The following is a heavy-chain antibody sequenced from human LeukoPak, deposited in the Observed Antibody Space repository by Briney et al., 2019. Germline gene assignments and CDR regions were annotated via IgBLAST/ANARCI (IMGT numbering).Heavy chain of an antibody. CDR1: GGSISSYY. CDR3: ARSSDYYHTMDV. V-gene: IGHV4-4*07. J-gene: IGHJ6*02. Sequence: RSETLSLTCTVSGGSISSYYWSWIRQPAGKGLEWIGRIYTSGSTNYNPSLKSRVTMSVDTSKNQLSLKLSSVTAADTAVYYCARSSDYYHTMDVWGQGTTVTVSS. D-gene: IGHD3-22*01. CDR2: IYTSGST.